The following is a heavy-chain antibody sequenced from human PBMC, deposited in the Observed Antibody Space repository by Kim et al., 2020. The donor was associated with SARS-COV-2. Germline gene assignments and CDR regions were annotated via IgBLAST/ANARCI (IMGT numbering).Heavy chain of an antibody. J-gene: IGHJ5*02. CDR3: ARRTPTGTARGFDH. CDR2: TYYRSKWFY. D-gene: IGHD4-4*01. Sequence: SQTLSLTCAISGDSVSSNSATWNWIRQSPSRGLEWLGRTYYRSKWFYDYGVSVKSRITINPDTSKNHFSLQLTSVTPDDSAVYYCARRTPTGTARGFDHWGQGTLVTVST. CDR1: GDSVSSNSAT. V-gene: IGHV6-1*01.